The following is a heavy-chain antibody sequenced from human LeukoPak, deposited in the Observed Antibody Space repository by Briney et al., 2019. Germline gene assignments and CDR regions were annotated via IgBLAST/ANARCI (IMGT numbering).Heavy chain of an antibody. D-gene: IGHD1-26*01. V-gene: IGHV3-7*01. CDR2: IKQDGSEK. J-gene: IGHJ4*02. CDR3: AKPSGSGVDY. Sequence: GGSLRLSCAASGFTFSSYWMSWVRQAPGKGLEWVANIKQDGSEKYYVDSVKGRFIIIRDNFKNTLYLQMNSLRLEDMAVYYCAKPSGSGVDYWGRGTRVTVSS. CDR1: GFTFSSYW.